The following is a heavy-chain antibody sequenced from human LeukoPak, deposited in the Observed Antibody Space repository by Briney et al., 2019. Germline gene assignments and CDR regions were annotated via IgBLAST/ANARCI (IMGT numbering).Heavy chain of an antibody. Sequence: SETLSLTCAVSGYFISSGCYWGWIRQPPGKGLEWIGSIYHSGSTYYNPSLKRRVTISVDTSKNQFSLKLSSVTAADTAVDYCARHDIDIVVVPAASNLFDPWDEGTLVAVSS. CDR1: GYFISSGCY. CDR3: ARHDIDIVVVPAASNLFDP. D-gene: IGHD2-2*01. CDR2: IYHSGST. V-gene: IGHV4-38-2*01. J-gene: IGHJ5*02.